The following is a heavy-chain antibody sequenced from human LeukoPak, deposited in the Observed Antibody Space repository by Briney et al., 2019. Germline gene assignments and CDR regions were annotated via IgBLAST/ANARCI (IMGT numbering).Heavy chain of an antibody. CDR1: GFTFSSYS. Sequence: GGSLRLSCAASGFTFSSYSMNWVRKAPGKGLEWVSYISSSSSTIYYADSVKGRFTISRDNAKNSLYLQMNSLRAEDTAVYYCARDQGGGPDYWGQGTLVTVSS. V-gene: IGHV3-48*01. D-gene: IGHD2-15*01. CDR3: ARDQGGGPDY. J-gene: IGHJ4*02. CDR2: ISSSSSTI.